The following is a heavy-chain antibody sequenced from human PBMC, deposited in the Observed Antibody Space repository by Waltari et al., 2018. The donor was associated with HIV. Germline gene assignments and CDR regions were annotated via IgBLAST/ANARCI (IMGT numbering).Heavy chain of an antibody. V-gene: IGHV1-45*02. CDR2: ITPFNGNT. CDR1: GSTFTSLY. CDR3: ARSRDYGSGKDYDMDV. J-gene: IGHJ6*02. D-gene: IGHD3-10*01. Sequence: QMQLVQSAAEVKTTGSSVPVSSTAPGSTFTSLYLHWVRQASGQALEWMGWITPFNGNTNYAQKFQDRVTITRDRSMSTAYMELSSLRFEDTAMYYCARSRDYGSGKDYDMDVWGQGTTVTVSS.